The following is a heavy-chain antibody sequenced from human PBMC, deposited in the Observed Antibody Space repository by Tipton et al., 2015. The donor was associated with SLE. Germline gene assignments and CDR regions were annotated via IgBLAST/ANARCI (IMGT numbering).Heavy chain of an antibody. J-gene: IGHJ6*03. CDR1: GGSIGGSSDY. V-gene: IGHV4-39*02. CDR2: IYYTGTT. Sequence: TLSLTCTVSGGSIGGSSDYWGWIRQPPGKGLEWIGCIYYTGTTYYSPSLKSRVTISVDTSRNHFSLKLSSVTAADTAVYYCARAQTPTLYYMDVWGKGTTVTVSS. CDR3: ARAQTPTLYYMDV.